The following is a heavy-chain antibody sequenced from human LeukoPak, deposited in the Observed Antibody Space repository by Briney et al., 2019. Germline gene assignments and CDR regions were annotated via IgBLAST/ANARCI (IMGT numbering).Heavy chain of an antibody. J-gene: IGHJ5*02. CDR3: VRDGEGVAISVNYWFDP. CDR1: GYTFTGFY. V-gene: IGHV1-8*02. Sequence: ASVKVSCKASGYTFTGFYIHWVRQAPGQGLEWMGWMNPNNGNTGYAQKFQGRVTMTRDTTISTAYMELRSLRSEDTAVYYCVRDGEGVAISVNYWFDPWGQGTLVTVSS. CDR2: MNPNNGNT. D-gene: IGHD3-10*01.